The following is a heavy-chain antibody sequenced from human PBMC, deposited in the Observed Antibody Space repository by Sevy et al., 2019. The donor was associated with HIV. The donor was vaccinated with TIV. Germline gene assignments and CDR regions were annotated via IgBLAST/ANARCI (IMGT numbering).Heavy chain of an antibody. V-gene: IGHV3-15*07. Sequence: GGYLRLSCAASGFTFSNAWLNWVRQAPGKGLEWVGRIKSKTDGGTTDYTAPVKGRFTISRDDSKNTLYLQMNSLKTEDTAVYYCTTDPYYDDSTGFQPYFDYWGQGTLVTVSS. D-gene: IGHD3-22*01. CDR1: GFTFSNAW. CDR3: TTDPYYDDSTGFQPYFDY. CDR2: IKSKTDGGTT. J-gene: IGHJ4*02.